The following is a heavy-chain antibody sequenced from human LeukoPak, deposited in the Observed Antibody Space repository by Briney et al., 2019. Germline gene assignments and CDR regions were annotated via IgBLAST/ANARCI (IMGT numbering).Heavy chain of an antibody. D-gene: IGHD2-2*02. Sequence: ASVKVSCKASGYTFTGYYMHWVRQAPGQGLEWMGWINPNSGGTNYAQKFQGRVTMTRDTSISTAYMELSRLRSDDTAVYYCASPHPHYCSSTSCYKGYYGMDVWGQGTTVTVSS. CDR1: GYTFTGYY. CDR2: INPNSGGT. V-gene: IGHV1-2*02. CDR3: ASPHPHYCSSTSCYKGYYGMDV. J-gene: IGHJ6*02.